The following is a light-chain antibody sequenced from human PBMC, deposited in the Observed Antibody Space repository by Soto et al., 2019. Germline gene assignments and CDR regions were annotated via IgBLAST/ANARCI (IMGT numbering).Light chain of an antibody. V-gene: IGKV1-12*01. CDR2: AAS. CDR3: LQANRVPLS. CDR1: QDIRTN. J-gene: IGKJ5*01. Sequence: DIQMTQSPSSVSASTGDRVTITCRASQDIRTNLAWYQQKPGKAPDLLIYAASTLQSGVPPRFSGSGSGTDFTLTISGLQPEDFAVYYCLQANRVPLSFGQGALVE.